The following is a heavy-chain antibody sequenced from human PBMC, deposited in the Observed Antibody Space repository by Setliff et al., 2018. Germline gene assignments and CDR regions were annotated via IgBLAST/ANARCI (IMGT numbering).Heavy chain of an antibody. CDR3: ARRVGSVGIQLPDY. V-gene: IGHV1-2*04. J-gene: IGHJ4*02. CDR1: GGTFNSYG. CDR2: INPNSGGT. Sequence: ASVKVSCKTSGGTFNSYGIDWVRQAPGQGLEWMGWINPNSGGTNYAQKFQGWVTMTRDTSISTAYMELGRLRSEDTAVYYCARRVGSVGIQLPDYWGQGTLVTV. D-gene: IGHD5-18*01.